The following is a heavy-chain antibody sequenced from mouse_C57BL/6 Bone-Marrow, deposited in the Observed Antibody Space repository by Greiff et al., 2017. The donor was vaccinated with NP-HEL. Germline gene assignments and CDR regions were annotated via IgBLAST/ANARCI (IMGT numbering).Heavy chain of an antibody. CDR3: ARSYGSSYYAMDY. V-gene: IGHV5-17*01. CDR1: GFTFSDYG. Sequence: DVQLVESGGGLVKPGGSLKLSCAASGFTFSDYGMHWVRQAPEKGLEWVAYISSGSSTIYYADTVKGRFTISRDNAKNTLFLQMTSLRSEDTAMYYCARSYGSSYYAMDYWGQGTSVTVSS. D-gene: IGHD1-1*01. CDR2: ISSGSSTI. J-gene: IGHJ4*01.